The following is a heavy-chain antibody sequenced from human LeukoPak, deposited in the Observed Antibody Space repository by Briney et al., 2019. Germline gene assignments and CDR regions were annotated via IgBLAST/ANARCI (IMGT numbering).Heavy chain of an antibody. CDR2: IYYSGST. V-gene: IGHV4-31*03. D-gene: IGHD6-13*01. CDR1: GGSISSGGYY. Sequence: SETLSLTCTVSGGSISSGGYYWSWIRQHPGKGLEWIGYIYYSGSTYYNPSLKSRVTISVDTSKNQSSLKLSSVTAADTAVYYCARDSRAGRYYYGMDVWGQGTTVTVSS. CDR3: ARDSRAGRYYYGMDV. J-gene: IGHJ6*02.